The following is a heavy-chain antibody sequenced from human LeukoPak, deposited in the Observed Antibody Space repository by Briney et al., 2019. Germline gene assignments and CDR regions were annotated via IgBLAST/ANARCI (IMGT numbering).Heavy chain of an antibody. V-gene: IGHV3-30-3*01. J-gene: IGHJ4*02. CDR1: GFTFSSYA. Sequence: GGSLRLSCAASGFTFSSYAMHWVRQAPGKGLEWVAVISYDGSNKYYADSVKGRFTISRDNAKNSLYLNMNSLRVEDTAVYYCAKGAAVAVPSGGIYFDYWGQGTLVTVSS. D-gene: IGHD6-19*01. CDR3: AKGAAVAVPSGGIYFDY. CDR2: ISYDGSNK.